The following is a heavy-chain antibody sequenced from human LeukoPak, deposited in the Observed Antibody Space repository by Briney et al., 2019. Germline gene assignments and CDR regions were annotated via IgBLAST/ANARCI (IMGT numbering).Heavy chain of an antibody. Sequence: GGSLRLSCAASGFSFRDHYIHWIRQAPGKGLEWVSYISSDSTTMKYADSVKGRFTISRDNTKKSLYLQMNSLRAEDTAVYYCARDGGSATPYDYWGPGTLVSVSS. D-gene: IGHD3-10*01. CDR2: ISSDSTTM. V-gene: IGHV3-11*01. CDR1: GFSFRDHY. J-gene: IGHJ4*02. CDR3: ARDGGSATPYDY.